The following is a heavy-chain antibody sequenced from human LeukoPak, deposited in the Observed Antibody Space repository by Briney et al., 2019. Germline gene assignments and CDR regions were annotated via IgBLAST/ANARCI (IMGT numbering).Heavy chain of an antibody. Sequence: SVKVSCKASGGTFSSYAISWVRQAPGQGLEWMGGIIPIFGTANYAQKFQGRVTITADESTSTAYMELSSLRSEDTAVYYCARGVVVVAATGAYYYSMDVWGQGTTVTVSS. D-gene: IGHD2-15*01. V-gene: IGHV1-69*13. CDR2: IIPIFGTA. J-gene: IGHJ6*02. CDR3: ARGVVVVAATGAYYYSMDV. CDR1: GGTFSSYA.